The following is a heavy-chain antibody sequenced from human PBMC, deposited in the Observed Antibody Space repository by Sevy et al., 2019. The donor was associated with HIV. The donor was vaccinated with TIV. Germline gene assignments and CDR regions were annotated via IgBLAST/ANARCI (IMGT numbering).Heavy chain of an antibody. CDR3: ARDSLYSTNLAFDY. D-gene: IGHD6-13*01. CDR1: GHTFSNYA. V-gene: IGHV1-69*13. Sequence: ASVKVSCKASGHTFSNYAISWVRQAPGQGLEWMGGIIPMFGAPNYAQTFQGRVTITADESTSTAYMQLSSLRSEDTAVYYCARDSLYSTNLAFDYWGQGTLVTVSS. CDR2: IIPMFGAP. J-gene: IGHJ4*02.